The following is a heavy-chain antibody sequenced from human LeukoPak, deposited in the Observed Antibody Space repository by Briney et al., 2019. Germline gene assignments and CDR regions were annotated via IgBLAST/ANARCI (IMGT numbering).Heavy chain of an antibody. CDR3: AKDLGRTTNYYYGMDV. V-gene: IGHV3-30*18. D-gene: IGHD4-17*01. J-gene: IGHJ6*02. CDR2: ISYDGSNK. CDR1: GFTFSSYG. Sequence: GGSLRLSCAASGFTFSSYGMHWVRQAPGKGLEWVAVISYDGSNKYYADSVKGRFTIPRDNSKNTLYLQMNSLRAEDTAVYYCAKDLGRTTNYYYGMDVWGQGTTVTVSS.